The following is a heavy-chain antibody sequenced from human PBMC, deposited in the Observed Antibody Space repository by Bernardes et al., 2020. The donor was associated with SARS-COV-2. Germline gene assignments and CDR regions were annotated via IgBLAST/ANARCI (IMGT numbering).Heavy chain of an antibody. V-gene: IGHV1-18*04. Sequence: ASVKVSCKASDYTLMTYGIIWVRQAPGQGLEWMGWISAYNGNTNYAQKFQGRVTMTTDASTSTAYMELRSLRSDDTAVYYCANWRGNSGWLDYWGQGTLVTVSS. CDR1: DYTLMTYG. D-gene: IGHD6-19*01. CDR3: ANWRGNSGWLDY. J-gene: IGHJ4*02. CDR2: ISAYNGNT.